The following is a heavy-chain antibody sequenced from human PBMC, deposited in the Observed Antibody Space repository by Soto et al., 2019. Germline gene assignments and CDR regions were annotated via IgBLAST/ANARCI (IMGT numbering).Heavy chain of an antibody. Sequence: QVQLVQSGAEVKKPGASVKVSCKASGYTFTSYGISWVRQAPGQGLEWMGWISAYNGNTNYAQKLQGRVTMTTDTATSTAYMELRSLRSDDTAVYYCASNRGYDREKGYFDYWGQGTLVTVSS. D-gene: IGHD5-12*01. CDR1: GYTFTSYG. CDR3: ASNRGYDREKGYFDY. V-gene: IGHV1-18*01. CDR2: ISAYNGNT. J-gene: IGHJ4*02.